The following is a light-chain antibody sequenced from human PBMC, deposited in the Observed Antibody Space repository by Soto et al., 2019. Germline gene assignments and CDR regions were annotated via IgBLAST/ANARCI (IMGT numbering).Light chain of an antibody. J-gene: IGKJ2*01. Sequence: DVVMTQSPLSLPVTLGQPASISCRSSQSLVRSDGNTFLTWFQQRPGQSPRRLIYRVSNRDSGVPDRFSGSGSGTDFTLKISRVEAEDVGVYYCMQATHGPHTFGQGTKLEIK. CDR2: RVS. V-gene: IGKV2-30*02. CDR3: MQATHGPHT. CDR1: QSLVRSDGNTF.